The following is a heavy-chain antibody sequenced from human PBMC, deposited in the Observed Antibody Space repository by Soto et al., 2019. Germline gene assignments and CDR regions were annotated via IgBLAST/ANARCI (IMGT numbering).Heavy chain of an antibody. D-gene: IGHD3-9*01. Sequence: GGSLRLSCTASGFSFSTYDMSWVHQAPGKGLELLSSIRGNGETAYYADSVKGRFTISRDNSKNTLYLQMNSLRVDDTAVYYCAKDLPGPWYHDIRPRHWGQGTMVTVYS. V-gene: IGHV3-23*01. J-gene: IGHJ4*02. CDR3: AKDLPGPWYHDIRPRH. CDR2: IRGNGETA. CDR1: GFSFSTYD.